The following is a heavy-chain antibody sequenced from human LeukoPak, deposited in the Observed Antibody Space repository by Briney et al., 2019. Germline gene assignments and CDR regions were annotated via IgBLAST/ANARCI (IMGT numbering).Heavy chain of an antibody. V-gene: IGHV1-18*01. CDR3: AREAYLWVGDQAHRPFDF. CDR1: GYTFTSYG. J-gene: IGHJ4*02. D-gene: IGHD3-16*01. Sequence: ASVKVSCKASGYTFTSYGISWVRQAPGQGLEWMGWISAYNGNTNYAQKLQGRVYMTTDTSTSTVYMELRNLKSDDTAVYFCAREAYLWVGDQAHRPFDFWGQGTQVTVSS. CDR2: ISAYNGNT.